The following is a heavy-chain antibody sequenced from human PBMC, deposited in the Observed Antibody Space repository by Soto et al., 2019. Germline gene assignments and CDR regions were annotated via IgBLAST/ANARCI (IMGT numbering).Heavy chain of an antibody. V-gene: IGHV4-39*01. CDR3: AATYYDILTGQYYFDY. CDR2: IYYSGST. Sequence: SETLSLTCTVTGDSISSRSYYWGWTRQPPGKGLEWIGSIYYSGSTYNNPSLRSRVSMSIDTSKDQFSLKLKSVTAADTALYFCAATYYDILTGQYYFDYWGQGTLVTVSS. CDR1: GDSISSRSYY. J-gene: IGHJ4*02. D-gene: IGHD3-9*01.